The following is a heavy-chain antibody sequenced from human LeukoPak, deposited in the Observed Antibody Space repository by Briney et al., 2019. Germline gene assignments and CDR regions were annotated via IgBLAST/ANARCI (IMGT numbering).Heavy chain of an antibody. V-gene: IGHV6-1*01. CDR2: TYYRSTWYN. CDR1: GDSVSSNSVT. D-gene: IGHD2-2*01. Sequence: SQTLSLACAISGDSVSSNSVTWNWIRQPPSRGLEWLGRTYYRSTWYNDYAVSVRGRITVNPDTSKNQFSLHLNSVTPEDTAVYYCARRLTQYDCFDPWGQGILVTVSS. J-gene: IGHJ5*02. CDR3: ARRLTQYDCFDP.